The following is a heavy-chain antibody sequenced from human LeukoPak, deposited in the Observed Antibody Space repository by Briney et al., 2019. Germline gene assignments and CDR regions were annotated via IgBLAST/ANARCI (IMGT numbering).Heavy chain of an antibody. D-gene: IGHD4-17*01. CDR1: GGSMINSHY. CDR3: ARNMTAVSRLDVFDI. CDR2: IYYSGST. Sequence: PSETLSLTCTVSGGSMINSHYWGWIRQSPGKGREWIGSIYYSGSTYYNPSLKSRVTISVDTSKSQFSLELRSMTAADTAIYYCARNMTAVSRLDVFDIWGPGTMVTVSS. J-gene: IGHJ3*02. V-gene: IGHV4-39*01.